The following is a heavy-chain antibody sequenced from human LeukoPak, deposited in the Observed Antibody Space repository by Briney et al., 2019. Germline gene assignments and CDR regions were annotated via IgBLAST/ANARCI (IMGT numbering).Heavy chain of an antibody. V-gene: IGHV3-33*01. CDR2: IWYDGSNK. CDR3: ARDPSDYYYYYMDV. J-gene: IGHJ6*03. CDR1: GFTFSSYG. Sequence: GGSLRLSCAASGFTFSSYGMHWVRQAPGKGLEWVAVIWYDGSNKYYADSVKGRLTISRDNSKNTLYLQMNSLRAEDTAVYYCARDPSDYYYYYMDVWGKGTTVTVSS.